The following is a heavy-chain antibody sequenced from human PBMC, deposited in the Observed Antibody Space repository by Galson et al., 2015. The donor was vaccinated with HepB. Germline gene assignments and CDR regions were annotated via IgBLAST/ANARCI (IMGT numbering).Heavy chain of an antibody. CDR3: AKTQLSGYSSSWYGGF. CDR2: ISGSGTYT. CDR1: GFTFGSCA. J-gene: IGHJ4*02. Sequence: SLRLSCAASGFTFGSCAMTWVRQAPGKGLEWVSGISGSGTYTYYSDSVKGRFTISRDHSNNTLFLQMNSLRAEDTAVYFCAKTQLSGYSSSWYGGFWGQGTLVTVSS. V-gene: IGHV3-23*01. D-gene: IGHD6-13*01.